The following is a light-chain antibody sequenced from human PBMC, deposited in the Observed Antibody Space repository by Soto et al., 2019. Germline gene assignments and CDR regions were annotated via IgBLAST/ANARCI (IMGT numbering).Light chain of an antibody. CDR2: KAS. CDR3: QQYNSYSNT. Sequence: DIQMTQSPSTLSASVGDRVTITCRASQSISSWLAWYQQKPGKAPKLLIYKASSLESGVPSRFSGCGSGTESTLTISSLQPDDFAPYYYQQYNSYSNTFGQGTKLEIK. V-gene: IGKV1-5*03. CDR1: QSISSW. J-gene: IGKJ2*01.